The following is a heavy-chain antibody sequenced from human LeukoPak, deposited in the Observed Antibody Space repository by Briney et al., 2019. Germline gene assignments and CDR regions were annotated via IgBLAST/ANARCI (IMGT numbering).Heavy chain of an antibody. V-gene: IGHV1-2*02. CDR1: VYTFTGYY. CDR3: ARVSSGWTHFDY. Sequence: ASVKVSCKASVYTFTGYYMHWVRPAPGQGLEWMGWINPNSGGTNYAQKFQGRVTMTRDTSISTAYMELSRLRSDDTAVYYCARVSSGWTHFDYWGQGTLVTVSS. D-gene: IGHD6-19*01. J-gene: IGHJ4*02. CDR2: INPNSGGT.